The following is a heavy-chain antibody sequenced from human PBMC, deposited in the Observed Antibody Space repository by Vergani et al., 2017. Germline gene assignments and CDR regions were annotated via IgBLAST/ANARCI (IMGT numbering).Heavy chain of an antibody. CDR3: AVDFGSGPPR. D-gene: IGHD3-3*01. CDR2: MNPTSGNT. J-gene: IGHJ6*04. Sequence: QVQLVQSGAEVKTPGASVKVSCKASGYTFTSYDINWVRQATGQGLEWRGWMNPTSGNTGYAQKFQGRVTMTRNTSISTAYMALRSLRSEDTAVYYCAVDFGSGPPRWGKGTTVTVSS. V-gene: IGHV1-8*01. CDR1: GYTFTSYD.